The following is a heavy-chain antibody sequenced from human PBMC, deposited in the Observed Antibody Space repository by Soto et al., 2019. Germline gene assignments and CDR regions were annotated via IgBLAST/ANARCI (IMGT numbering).Heavy chain of an antibody. CDR1: GYTFTSYY. CDR2: INPSGGST. D-gene: IGHD2-8*01. V-gene: IGHV1-46*01. J-gene: IGHJ6*03. Sequence: ASVKVSCKASGYTFTSYYMHWVRQAPGQGLEWMGIINPSGGSTSYAQKFQGRVTMTRDTSTSTVYMELSSLRSEDTAVYYCAGRYCTNGVCYTNYYYYIDVWGKGTTVTVSS. CDR3: AGRYCTNGVCYTNYYYYIDV.